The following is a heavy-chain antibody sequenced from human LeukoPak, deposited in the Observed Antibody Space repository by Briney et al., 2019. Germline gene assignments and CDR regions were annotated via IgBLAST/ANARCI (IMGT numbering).Heavy chain of an antibody. J-gene: IGHJ6*02. D-gene: IGHD3-10*01. CDR3: ARDLSISGYYGMDV. Sequence: PSETLSLTCTVSGSSISSYYWSWIRQPPGKGLEWIGYIYYSGSTNYNPSLKSRVTISVDTSKNQFSLKLSSVTAADTAVYYCARDLSISGYYGMDVWGQGTTVTVSS. V-gene: IGHV4-59*01. CDR1: GSSISSYY. CDR2: IYYSGST.